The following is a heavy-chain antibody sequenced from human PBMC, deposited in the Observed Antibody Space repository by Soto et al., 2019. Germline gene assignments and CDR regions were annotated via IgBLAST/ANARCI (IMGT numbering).Heavy chain of an antibody. CDR3: ARDIYDSGGYYHNWFDP. D-gene: IGHD3-22*01. CDR2: IYYSGST. CDR1: GGSLSDHY. V-gene: IGHV4-31*11. Sequence: PSETLSLTCGVSGGSLSDHYWSWIRQHPGKGLEWIGCIYYSGSTYYNPSLKSRVTISVDTSKNQFSLKLSSVTAADTAVYYCARDIYDSGGYYHNWFDPWGQGNLVTVSS. J-gene: IGHJ5*02.